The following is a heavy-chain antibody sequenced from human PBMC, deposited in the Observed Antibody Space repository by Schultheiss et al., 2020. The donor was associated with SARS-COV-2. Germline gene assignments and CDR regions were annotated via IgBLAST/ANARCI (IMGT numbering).Heavy chain of an antibody. CDR2: ISGSGGST. CDR3: ARAMGYCSSTSCYTQGNFDY. V-gene: IGHV3-23*01. CDR1: GFTFSSYA. D-gene: IGHD2-2*02. Sequence: GGSLRLSCAASGFTFSSYAMSWVRQAPGKGLEWVSAISGSGGSTYYADSVKGRFTISRDNSKNTLYLQMNSLRAEDTAVYYCARAMGYCSSTSCYTQGNFDYWGQGTLVTVSS. J-gene: IGHJ4*02.